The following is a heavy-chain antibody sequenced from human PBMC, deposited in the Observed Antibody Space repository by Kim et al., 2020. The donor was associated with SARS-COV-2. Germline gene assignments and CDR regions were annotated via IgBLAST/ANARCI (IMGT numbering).Heavy chain of an antibody. CDR2: ISGVGDSI. D-gene: IGHD1-1*01. CDR3: GGDWTNYYYYGVDV. CDR1: GFTLRSYA. J-gene: IGHJ6*02. V-gene: IGHV3-23*01. Sequence: GGSLRLSCVASGFTLRSYAMRWVRQAPGKGLEWVSGISGVGDSIYYADSVKGRFSISKDDSKNILYLQMNSLRAEDTAVYYCGGDWTNYYYYGVDVWGQGTTVTVSS.